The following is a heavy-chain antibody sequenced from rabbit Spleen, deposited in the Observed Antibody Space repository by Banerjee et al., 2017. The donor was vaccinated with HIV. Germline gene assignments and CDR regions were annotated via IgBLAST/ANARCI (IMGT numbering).Heavy chain of an antibody. CDR3: VRDQAGDADYGPYYLNL. D-gene: IGHD2-1*01. CDR1: GFYFRSSDY. Sequence: QSLEEAGGDLVKRVASLTLTCTDSGFYFRSSDYTSWVRQATGKGLEWIAGIAGSSSCFTYSATWAKCRFTISCHNAQNTLYLQLSSLTAADTATYFCVRDQAGDADYGPYYLNLWGPGTLVTVS. CDR2: IAGSSSCFT. V-gene: IGHV1S40*01. J-gene: IGHJ4*01.